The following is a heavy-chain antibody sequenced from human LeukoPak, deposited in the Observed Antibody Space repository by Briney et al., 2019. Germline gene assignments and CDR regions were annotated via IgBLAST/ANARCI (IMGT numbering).Heavy chain of an antibody. Sequence: GESLKISRKGSGYSFTSYWIGWVRQMPGKGLEWMGIIYPGDSDTRYSPSFQGQVTISADKSISTAYLQWSSLKASDTAMYYCARYCGGDCYSARDAFDIWGQGTMVTVSS. CDR3: ARYCGGDCYSARDAFDI. V-gene: IGHV5-51*01. CDR1: GYSFTSYW. J-gene: IGHJ3*02. CDR2: IYPGDSDT. D-gene: IGHD2-21*02.